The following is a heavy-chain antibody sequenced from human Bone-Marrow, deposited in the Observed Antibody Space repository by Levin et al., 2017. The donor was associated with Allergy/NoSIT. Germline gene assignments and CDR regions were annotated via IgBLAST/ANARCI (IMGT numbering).Heavy chain of an antibody. Sequence: GGSLRLSCAASGFGFSSFDMHWVRQAPGKGLEWLTMISYDGTKKDYVDSVKGRFTISRDNSMNTVYLQMSSLRAEDTAVYYCARNRFSGYNYFDYWGQGSPVTVSS. CDR3: ARNRFSGYNYFDY. V-gene: IGHV3-33*05. CDR1: GFGFSSFD. D-gene: IGHD5-12*01. CDR2: ISYDGTKK. J-gene: IGHJ4*02.